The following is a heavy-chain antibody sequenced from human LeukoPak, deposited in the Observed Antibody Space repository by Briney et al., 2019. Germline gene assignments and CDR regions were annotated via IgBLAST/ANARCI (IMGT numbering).Heavy chain of an antibody. V-gene: IGHV3-23*01. D-gene: IGHD3-3*01. J-gene: IGHJ4*02. CDR3: AKRSVEWLLYFDY. Sequence: GGSLRLSCAASGFTFSSYAMSWVRQAPGKGLEWVSAISGSGGSTYYADSVRGRFTISRDNSKNTLYLQMNSLRAEDTAVYYCAKRSVEWLLYFDYWGQGTLVTVSS. CDR2: ISGSGGST. CDR1: GFTFSSYA.